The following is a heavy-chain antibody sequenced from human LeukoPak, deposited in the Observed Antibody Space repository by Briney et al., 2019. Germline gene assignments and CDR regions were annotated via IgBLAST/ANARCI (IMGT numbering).Heavy chain of an antibody. CDR2: IIPILGIA. CDR3: ARGYYDSSGTDY. D-gene: IGHD3-22*01. Sequence: GASVKVSCKASGGTFSRYAISWVRQAPGQGLEWMGRIIPILGIANYAQKFQGRVTITADKSTSTAYMELSSLRSEDTAVYYCARGYYDSSGTDYWGQGTLVTVSS. V-gene: IGHV1-69*04. CDR1: GGTFSRYA. J-gene: IGHJ4*02.